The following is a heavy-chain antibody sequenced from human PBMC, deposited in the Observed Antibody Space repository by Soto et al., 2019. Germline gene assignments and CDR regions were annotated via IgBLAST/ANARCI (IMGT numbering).Heavy chain of an antibody. CDR2: ISYDGSNK. J-gene: IGHJ6*02. CDR3: AKEFRSSSLIHYYYYGMDV. V-gene: IGHV3-30*18. CDR1: GFTFSSYG. D-gene: IGHD6-13*01. Sequence: GGSLRISCAASGFTFSSYGMHWVRQAPGKGLEWVAVISYDGSNKYYADSVKGRFTISRDNSKNTLYLQMNSLRAEDTAVYYCAKEFRSSSLIHYYYYGMDVWGQGTTVTVS.